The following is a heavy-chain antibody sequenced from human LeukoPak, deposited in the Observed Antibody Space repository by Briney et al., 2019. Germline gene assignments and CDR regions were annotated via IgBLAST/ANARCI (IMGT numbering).Heavy chain of an antibody. CDR1: GGSISSGGYY. CDR3: ARAHQSGYDNCLDP. D-gene: IGHD3-3*01. V-gene: IGHV4-31*03. CDR2: IYYSGTT. J-gene: IGHJ5*02. Sequence: PSETLSLTCTVSGGSISSGGYYWNWIRQHPGRGLEWIGYIYYSGTTYYNPSLKGRVTISLDTSKNQFSLKLSSVTAADTAVYYCARAHQSGYDNCLDPGGQGTRVTVSS.